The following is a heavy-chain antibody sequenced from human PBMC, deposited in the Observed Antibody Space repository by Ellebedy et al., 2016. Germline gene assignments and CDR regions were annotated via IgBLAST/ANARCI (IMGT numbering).Heavy chain of an antibody. D-gene: IGHD2-21*02. CDR3: ARSSRKCGDCIYFND. J-gene: IGHJ4*02. V-gene: IGHV7-4-1*02. CDR2: INTNTGNP. CDR1: GYTXXXYA. Sequence: ASVKVSCKASGYTXXXYAMLSVLXXPGQGLHWMGWINTNTGNPTYAQGFTGRFVFSLDTSVSTAYLQISSLKAEDTAVYYCARSSRKCGDCIYFNDWGQGTLVTVSS.